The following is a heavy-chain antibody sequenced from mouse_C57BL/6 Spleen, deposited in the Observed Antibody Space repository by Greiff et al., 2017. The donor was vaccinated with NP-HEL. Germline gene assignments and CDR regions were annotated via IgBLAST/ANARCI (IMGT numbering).Heavy chain of an antibody. CDR2: INPNNGGT. V-gene: IGHV1-26*01. J-gene: IGHJ4*01. D-gene: IGHD4-1*01. CDR1: GYTFTDYY. Sequence: EVQLQQSGPELVKPGASVKISCKASGYTFTDYYMNWVKQSHGKSLEWIGDINPNNGGTSYNQKFKGKATLTVDKSSSTAYMELRSLTSEDSAVYYCARSELLGRAMDYWGQGTSVTVSS. CDR3: ARSELLGRAMDY.